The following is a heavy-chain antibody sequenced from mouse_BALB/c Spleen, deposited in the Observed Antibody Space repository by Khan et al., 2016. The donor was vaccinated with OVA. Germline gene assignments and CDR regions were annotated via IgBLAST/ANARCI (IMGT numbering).Heavy chain of an antibody. D-gene: IGHD1-1*01. CDR3: ARGGYSVFAY. CDR2: IFPGSDTP. V-gene: IGHV1-77*01. CDR1: GYTFTDYI. J-gene: IGHJ3*01. Sequence: QVQLQQSGPELVKPGASLKVSCKASGYTFTDYIIGWVKQSTRQGLEWIGDIFPGSDTPYYNEKFKDKATQTADKSSNTAYMQLSSLTSKYSAVYFCARGGYSVFAYWGQGTLVTVSA.